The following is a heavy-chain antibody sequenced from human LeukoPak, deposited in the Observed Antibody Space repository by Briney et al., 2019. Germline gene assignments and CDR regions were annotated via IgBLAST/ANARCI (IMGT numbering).Heavy chain of an antibody. J-gene: IGHJ4*02. D-gene: IGHD2-2*02. V-gene: IGHV4-34*01. CDR2: INHSGST. CDR1: GGSISSYY. Sequence: SETLSLTCTVSGGSISSYYWSWIRQPPGKGLEWIGEINHSGSTNDNPSLKSRVTISVDTSKNQFSLKLSSVTAADTAVYYCARGSCSSTSCYSRITGTRGCSDYWGQGNLVTVSS. CDR3: ARGSCSSTSCYSRITGTRGCSDY.